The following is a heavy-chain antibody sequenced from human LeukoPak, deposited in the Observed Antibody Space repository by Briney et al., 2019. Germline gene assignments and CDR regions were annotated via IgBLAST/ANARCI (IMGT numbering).Heavy chain of an antibody. V-gene: IGHV4-61*02. CDR3: ARDRPANY. CDR1: GGSNSRGTYY. J-gene: IGHJ4*02. CDR2: IYISGST. Sequence: SETLSLTCSVSGGSNSRGTYYWSWIRQPAGKGLEWIGRIYISGSTNYNPSLKSRVTISVDTSKNQFSLKLSSVTAADTAVYYCARDRPANYWGQGTLVTVSS.